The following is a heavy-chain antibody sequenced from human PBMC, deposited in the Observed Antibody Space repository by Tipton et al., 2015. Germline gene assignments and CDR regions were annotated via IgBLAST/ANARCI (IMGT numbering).Heavy chain of an antibody. CDR3: AKGADYGSGSYTDY. Sequence: GSLRLSCAASGFTFSSYAMSWVRQAPGKGPEWVSGISGSGGSTYYADSVKGRFTISRDNSKNTLYLQMNSLRAEDTAVYYCAKGADYGSGSYTDYWGQGTLVTVSS. D-gene: IGHD3-10*01. CDR2: ISGSGGST. J-gene: IGHJ4*02. V-gene: IGHV3-23*01. CDR1: GFTFSSYA.